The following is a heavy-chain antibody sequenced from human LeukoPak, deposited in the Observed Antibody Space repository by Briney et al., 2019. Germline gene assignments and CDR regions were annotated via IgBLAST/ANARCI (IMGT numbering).Heavy chain of an antibody. Sequence: GGSLRLSCAASGFSFRSYSMNWVRQSPRKGLEWISYIGGGDRIYYADSMRGRFTISRDNAKNSVYLQMNSLRVEDTAVYYCVRGGQGRDDYFDYWGQGTLVTVSS. CDR2: IGGGDRI. V-gene: IGHV3-48*04. CDR1: GFSFRSYS. CDR3: VRGGQGRDDYFDY. J-gene: IGHJ4*02.